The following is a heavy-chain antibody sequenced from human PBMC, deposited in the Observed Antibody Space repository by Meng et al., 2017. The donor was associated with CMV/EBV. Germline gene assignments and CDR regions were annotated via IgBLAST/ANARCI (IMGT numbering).Heavy chain of an antibody. J-gene: IGHJ6*02. V-gene: IGHV1-8*01. CDR3: ARGRGRITIFGVVIIIGDHYYGMDV. CDR2: MNPNSGNT. Sequence: ASVKVSCKASGYTFTSYDINWVRQATGQGLEWMGWMNPNSGNTGYAQKFQGRVTMTRNTSISTAYMELSSLRSEDTAVYYCARGRGRITIFGVVIIIGDHYYGMDVWGQGTTVTVSS. CDR1: GYTFTSYD. D-gene: IGHD3-3*01.